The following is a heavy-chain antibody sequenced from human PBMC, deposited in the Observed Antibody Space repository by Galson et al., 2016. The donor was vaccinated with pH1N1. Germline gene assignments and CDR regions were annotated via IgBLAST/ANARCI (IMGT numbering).Heavy chain of an antibody. CDR3: ERQNDYGDYRGDAFDI. J-gene: IGHJ3*02. V-gene: IGHV5-51*01. Sequence: QSGAEVKKPGESPKISCKGSGHKFTSSWIGWVRQMPGKGLEWMGIIYLGGSLIRYRPSFQGQVTISADKSVNIVYLEWGSLKASDTAMYYCERQNDYGDYRGDAFDIWGQGTLVTVSS. D-gene: IGHD4-17*01. CDR2: IYLGGSLI. CDR1: GHKFTSSW.